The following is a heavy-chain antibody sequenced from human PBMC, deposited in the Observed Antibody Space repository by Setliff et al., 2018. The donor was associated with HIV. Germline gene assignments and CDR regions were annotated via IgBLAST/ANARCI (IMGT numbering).Heavy chain of an antibody. CDR3: ARGTAPRPASVLEFLEWLFPNWFDP. V-gene: IGHV1-8*01. D-gene: IGHD3-3*02. Sequence: GASVKVSCKASGHTFTSYDINWVRQATGRGLEWMGWMNPNSGNTGYAQKFQGRVTMTRNTSISTAYMELSSLRSEDSAVYYCARGTAPRPASVLEFLEWLFPNWFDPWGQGTLVTVSS. J-gene: IGHJ5*02. CDR1: GHTFTSYD. CDR2: MNPNSGNT.